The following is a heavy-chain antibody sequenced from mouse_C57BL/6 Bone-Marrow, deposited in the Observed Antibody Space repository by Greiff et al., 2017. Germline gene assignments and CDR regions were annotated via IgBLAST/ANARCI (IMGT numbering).Heavy chain of an antibody. D-gene: IGHD2-1*01. CDR2: IDPSDSYT. Sequence: VQLQQPGAELVRPGTSVKLSCKASGYTFTSYWMHWVKQRPGQGLEWIGVIDPSDSYTNYNQKFKGKATLTVDTSSSTAYMQLSSLTSEDSAVYYYAREELYYGNFYAMDYWGQGTSVTVSS. J-gene: IGHJ4*01. CDR1: GYTFTSYW. V-gene: IGHV1-59*01. CDR3: AREELYYGNFYAMDY.